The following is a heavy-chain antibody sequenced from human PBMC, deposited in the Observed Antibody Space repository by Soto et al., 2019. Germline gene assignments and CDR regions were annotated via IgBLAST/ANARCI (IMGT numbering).Heavy chain of an antibody. D-gene: IGHD3-10*01. V-gene: IGHV1-46*01. J-gene: IGHJ6*02. CDR2: INPSGGST. Sequence: XSVKDSCKGSVYTFTSYYMHWVRQAPGQGLEWMGIINPSGGSTSYAQKFQGRVTMTRDTSTSTVYMELSSLRSEDTAVYYCARFGRVDSYGMDVWGQGTTVTVSS. CDR3: ARFGRVDSYGMDV. CDR1: VYTFTSYY.